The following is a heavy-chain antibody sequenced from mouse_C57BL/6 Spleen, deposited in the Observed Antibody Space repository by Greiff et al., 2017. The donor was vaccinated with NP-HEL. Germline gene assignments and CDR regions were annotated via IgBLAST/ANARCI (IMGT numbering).Heavy chain of an antibody. V-gene: IGHV14-1*01. J-gene: IGHJ2*01. CDR2: IDPEDGDT. Sequence: VQLQQSGAELVRPGASVKLSCTASGFTIKDYYMHWVKQRPEQGLEWIGRIDPEDGDTEYASKFQGKATMTADTSSNTAYLQLSSLTSEDTAVYYCTTPFYSKTYYFDYWGQGTTLTVSS. CDR3: TTPFYSKTYYFDY. CDR1: GFTIKDYY. D-gene: IGHD2-5*01.